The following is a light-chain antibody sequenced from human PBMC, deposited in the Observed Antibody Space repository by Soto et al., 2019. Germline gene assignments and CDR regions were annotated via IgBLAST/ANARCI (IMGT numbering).Light chain of an antibody. CDR3: QQYHDWPPEYT. V-gene: IGKV3-15*01. CDR1: QSVSSN. J-gene: IGKJ2*01. CDR2: GAS. Sequence: EIVMTQSPATLSVSPGERATLHCRASQSVSSNLGWYQHKPGQAPRLLLYGASTRATGIPARFSGSGSGTDFTLTISGLQSEDFAVYYCQQYHDWPPEYTFGQGTKVEIK.